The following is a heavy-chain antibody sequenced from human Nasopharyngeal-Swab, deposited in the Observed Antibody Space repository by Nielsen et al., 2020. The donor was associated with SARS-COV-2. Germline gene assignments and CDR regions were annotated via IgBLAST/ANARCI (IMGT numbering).Heavy chain of an antibody. CDR3: ARGGPRADPAYYYGMDV. CDR1: GYTFTGYY. CDR2: INPNSGGT. D-gene: IGHD3/OR15-3a*01. J-gene: IGHJ6*02. V-gene: IGHV1-2*02. Sequence: ASVKVSCKASGYTFTGYYMHCVRQDHAQGLEWMGWINPNSGGTNYAQQIQGRVTMTRDTYISTAYMELSRLRSDDTAVYYCARGGPRADPAYYYGMDVWCQGTTVTVSS.